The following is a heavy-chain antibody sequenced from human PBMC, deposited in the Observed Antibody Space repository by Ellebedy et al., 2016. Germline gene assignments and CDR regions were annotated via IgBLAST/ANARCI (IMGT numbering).Heavy chain of an antibody. CDR2: IYHGGST. J-gene: IGHJ6*02. CDR3: VKDGLLNYYGTDA. CDR1: GGSVTSYY. V-gene: IGHV4-59*02. D-gene: IGHD1-26*01. Sequence: SETLSLTCTVSGGSVTSYYWSWIRQPPGKGLEWIGYIYHGGSTKSNPSLKSRVTISVDTSKDQLSLRLNSVTAADTAVYYCVKDGLLNYYGTDAWGQGTTVTVSS.